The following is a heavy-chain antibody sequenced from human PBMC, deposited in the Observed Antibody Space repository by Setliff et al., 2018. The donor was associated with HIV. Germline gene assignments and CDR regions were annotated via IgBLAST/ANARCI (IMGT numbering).Heavy chain of an antibody. V-gene: IGHV4-34*01. CDR2: ISHSGIT. CDR3: ARHHRLPGVQPPYWYFDL. D-gene: IGHD7-27*01. CDR1: GGPFSDSY. J-gene: IGHJ2*01. Sequence: PSAPLSLTCAVHGGPFSDSYYSWIRQPPGKGLEWIGEISHSGITSYNPAVKSRVTMSVDWSKNQFSLTLTSMTAADTAVYYCARHHRLPGVQPPYWYFDLWGRGTLVTVAS.